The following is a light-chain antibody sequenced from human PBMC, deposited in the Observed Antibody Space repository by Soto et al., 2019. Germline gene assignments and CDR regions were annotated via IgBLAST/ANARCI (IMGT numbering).Light chain of an antibody. V-gene: IGLV2-14*01. J-gene: IGLJ1*01. CDR1: SSDVGGSSY. Sequence: QSVLTQPASVSGSPGQSITISCTGTSSDVGGSSYVSWYQQHPGRAPQVIVYEVSYRPSGVSDRFSGSKSGNTASLTISGLQAEDEADYYCSSKRDSSTLFVFGTGTKVTVL. CDR3: SSKRDSSTLFV. CDR2: EVS.